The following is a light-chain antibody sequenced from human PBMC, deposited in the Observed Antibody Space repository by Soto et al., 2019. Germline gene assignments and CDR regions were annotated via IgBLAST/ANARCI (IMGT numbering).Light chain of an antibody. CDR1: SSNIGAGYD. Sequence: QPVLTQPPSVSGAPGQRVTISCTGSSSNIGAGYDVHWYQQLPGTAPKLLIYGTSNRPSGVPDRFSGSKSGTSASLAITGLQDEDEADYYCQSYDSSLSGSLFGGGTKLTVL. J-gene: IGLJ3*02. CDR3: QSYDSSLSGSL. CDR2: GTS. V-gene: IGLV1-40*01.